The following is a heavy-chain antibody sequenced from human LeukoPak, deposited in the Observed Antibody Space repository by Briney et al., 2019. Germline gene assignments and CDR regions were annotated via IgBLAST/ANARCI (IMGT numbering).Heavy chain of an antibody. D-gene: IGHD3-3*01. Sequence: PSETLSLTCKVSGGSISSSRYYWGWIRQPPGKGLEWIGSIYYSGSTYYNPSLKSRVTVSLDTSKNQFSLKLSSVAAADTAVYHCPSTISLNSYYYMDVWGKGTTVTVSS. CDR1: GGSISSSRYY. V-gene: IGHV4-39*07. J-gene: IGHJ6*03. CDR3: PSTISLNSYYYMDV. CDR2: IYYSGST.